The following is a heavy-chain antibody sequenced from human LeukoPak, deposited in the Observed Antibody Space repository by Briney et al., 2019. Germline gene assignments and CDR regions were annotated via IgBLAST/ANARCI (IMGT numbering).Heavy chain of an antibody. J-gene: IGHJ4*02. CDR3: ARDSPAGWGYFDY. Sequence: GGSLRLSCAASGFTFSSYSMNWVRQAPGKGLEWVSYISSSGSTIYYADSVKGRFTISRDNAKNSLYLQMNSLRAEDTAVYYCARDSPAGWGYFDYWGQGTLVTVSS. V-gene: IGHV3-48*04. CDR1: GFTFSSYS. D-gene: IGHD2-2*01. CDR2: ISSSGSTI.